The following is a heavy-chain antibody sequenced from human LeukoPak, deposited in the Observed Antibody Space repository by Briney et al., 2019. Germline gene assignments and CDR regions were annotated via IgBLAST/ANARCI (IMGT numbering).Heavy chain of an antibody. V-gene: IGHV3-7*03. CDR3: ARNNGMDV. Sequence: GGSLRLSCAVSGFTLSNHWMTWVRQVPGRGPEWVANVNRDGSETYYLDSVKGRFTISKDNAKNSLYLQMNSLRAEDTALYHCARNNGMDVWGQGTTVIVSS. J-gene: IGHJ6*02. CDR2: VNRDGSET. CDR1: GFTLSNHW.